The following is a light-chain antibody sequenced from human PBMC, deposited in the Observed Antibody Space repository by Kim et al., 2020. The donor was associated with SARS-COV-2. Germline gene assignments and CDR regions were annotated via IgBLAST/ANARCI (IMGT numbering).Light chain of an antibody. CDR1: ASSIEKNY. J-gene: IGLJ2*01. CDR3: AAWDDSLIGML. V-gene: IGLV1-44*01. CDR2: DDS. Sequence: GHKVTMPSSGSASSIEKNYVEWYQQLPGTAPKLLLYDDSQRPSGVPDRFSGSKSGTSASLAISGLQSEDEADYYCAAWDDSLIGMLFGGGTKVTVL.